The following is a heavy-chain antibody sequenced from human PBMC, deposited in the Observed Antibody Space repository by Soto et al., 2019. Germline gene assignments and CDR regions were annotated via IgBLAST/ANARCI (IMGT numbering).Heavy chain of an antibody. CDR1: GFTFSSYA. CDR3: AKDYGPYSSSYFDY. D-gene: IGHD6-6*01. CDR2: ISGSGGST. J-gene: IGHJ4*02. V-gene: IGHV3-23*01. Sequence: GGSLRLSCAASGFTFSSYAMSWVRQAPGKGLEWVSAISGSGGSTYYADSVKGRFTISRDNSKNTLYPQMNSLRAEDTAVYYCAKDYGPYSSSYFDYWGQGTLVTVSS.